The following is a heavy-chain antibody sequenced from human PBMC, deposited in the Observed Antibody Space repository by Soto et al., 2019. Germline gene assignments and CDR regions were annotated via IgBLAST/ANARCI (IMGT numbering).Heavy chain of an antibody. D-gene: IGHD3-16*01. CDR1: GFTFSYCA. J-gene: IGHJ4*02. V-gene: IGHV3-23*01. Sequence: EVQLLESGGGLVQPGGSLRLSCTASGFTFSYCAMTWVRQTPGMGLEWVATITGSGDRTSYSDSVGGRFTISRDNSNNSLYLQMNSLRAEDTALYYCAKIHHWWSLRSDYFGLGTLVTVSS. CDR2: ITGSGDRT. CDR3: AKIHHWWSLRSDY.